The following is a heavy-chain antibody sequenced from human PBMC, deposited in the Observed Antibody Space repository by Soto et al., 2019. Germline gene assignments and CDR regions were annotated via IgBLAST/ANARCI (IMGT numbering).Heavy chain of an antibody. CDR3: TTGIYYDILTGYHNVAY. D-gene: IGHD3-9*01. J-gene: IGHJ4*02. Sequence: GGSLRLACVASGFNLSHPWMTWVRQAAGKGLEWVGRIKSKTDGGTADYAAPVKGRATISRDDSKNTVYLQMNSLKTEDTAVYYCTTGIYYDILTGYHNVAYWGQGALVTVSS. V-gene: IGHV3-15*01. CDR1: GFNLSHPW. CDR2: IKSKTDGGTA.